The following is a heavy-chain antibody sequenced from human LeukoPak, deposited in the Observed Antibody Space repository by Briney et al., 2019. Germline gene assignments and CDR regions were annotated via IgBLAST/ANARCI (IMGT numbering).Heavy chain of an antibody. CDR1: GGSISSYN. J-gene: IGHJ4*02. Sequence: PSETLSLTCTVSGGSISSYNWSCLRQPAGKGLEWIGRIYESGSTHFNPSLESRVTMSVDTSKKQFSLKLTSVTAADTAVYYCARGRVGEGTDYWGQGTLVTVSS. CDR3: ARGRVGEGTDY. V-gene: IGHV4-4*07. CDR2: IYESGST.